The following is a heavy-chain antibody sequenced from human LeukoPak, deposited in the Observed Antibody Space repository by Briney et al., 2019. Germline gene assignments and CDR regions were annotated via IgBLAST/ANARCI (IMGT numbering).Heavy chain of an antibody. CDR1: GFTFSSYE. CDR2: ISSSGSTI. CDR3: ARGITALERAVVVVIPDAFDI. D-gene: IGHD3-22*01. V-gene: IGHV3-48*03. J-gene: IGHJ3*02. Sequence: PGGSLRLSCAASGFTFSSYEMNWVRQAPGKGLEWVSYISSSGSTIYYADSVKGRFTISRDNAKNSLYLQMNSLRAEDTAVYYCARGITALERAVVVVIPDAFDIWGQGTKVTVSS.